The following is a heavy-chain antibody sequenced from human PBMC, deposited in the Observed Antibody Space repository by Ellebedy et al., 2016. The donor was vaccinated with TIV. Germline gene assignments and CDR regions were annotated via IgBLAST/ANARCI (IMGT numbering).Heavy chain of an antibody. Sequence: GESLKISCAASGFSFSNAWMSWVRQAPGKGLEWVGFIRSKAYGGTTEYAASVKGRFTISRDDSKNSLYLQMNSLKTEDTAVYYCARDTYGSGSYYSDYWGQGTLVTVSS. CDR3: ARDTYGSGSYYSDY. D-gene: IGHD3-10*01. CDR2: IRSKAYGGTT. V-gene: IGHV3-15*08. J-gene: IGHJ4*02. CDR1: GFSFSNAW.